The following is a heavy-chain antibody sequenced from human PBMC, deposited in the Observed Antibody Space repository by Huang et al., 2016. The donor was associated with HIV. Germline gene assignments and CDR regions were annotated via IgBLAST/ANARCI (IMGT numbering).Heavy chain of an antibody. CDR2: MKPNSSNT. D-gene: IGHD2-15*01. V-gene: IGHV1-8*01. J-gene: IGHJ4*02. CDR1: GYTFSNYD. Sequence: QVQLVQSGAEVKKPGASVKVSCKASGYTFSNYDINWVRQAPGQGLEGLIWMKPNSSNTRYARKFQGRGPMTRSTCISTAYMELSRLRFEDTAVYYCATLPPVNYGRSGGRVRDYWGQGSLITVSS. CDR3: ATLPPVNYGRSGGRVRDY.